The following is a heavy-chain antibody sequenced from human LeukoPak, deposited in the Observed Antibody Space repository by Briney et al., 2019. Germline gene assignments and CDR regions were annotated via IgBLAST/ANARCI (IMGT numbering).Heavy chain of an antibody. CDR2: IKHDGSAK. Sequence: GGSLRLSCAASGFTFSTYWMSWVRQAPGKGLEWVSNIKHDGSAKYYVDSVKGRFTISRDNAKNSLYLQMNSLRAEDTAVYYCARREVAAEISFGFDYWGQGTLVTVSS. D-gene: IGHD2-15*01. V-gene: IGHV3-7*01. J-gene: IGHJ4*02. CDR1: GFTFSTYW. CDR3: ARREVAAEISFGFDY.